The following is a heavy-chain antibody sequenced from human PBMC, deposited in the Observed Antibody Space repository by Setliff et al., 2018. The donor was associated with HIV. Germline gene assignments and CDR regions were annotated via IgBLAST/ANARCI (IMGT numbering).Heavy chain of an antibody. CDR1: GYTFTGYY. V-gene: IGHV1-2*02. J-gene: IGHJ3*02. D-gene: IGHD3-22*01. CDR2: INPNSGGT. CDR3: ARDRYYDSSGYYWFDAFDI. Sequence: RASVKVSCKASGYTFTGYYMHWVRQAPGQGLEWMGWINPNSGGTNYAQKFQGRVTMTRDTSISTAYMELSRLRSGDTAVYYCARDRYYDSSGYYWFDAFDIWGQGTMVTVSS.